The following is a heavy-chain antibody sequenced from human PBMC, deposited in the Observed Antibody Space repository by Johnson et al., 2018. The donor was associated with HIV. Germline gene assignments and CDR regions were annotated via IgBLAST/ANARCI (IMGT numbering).Heavy chain of an antibody. D-gene: IGHD3-22*01. J-gene: IGHJ3*02. CDR3: AKELADSSGYYADAFDI. V-gene: IGHV3-9*01. CDR1: GFTFSSYA. Sequence: VQLVESGGGVVQPGRSLRLSCAASGFTFSSYAMHWVRQAPGKGLEWVSGISWNSGSIGYADSVKGRFTISRDNAKNSLYLQMNSLRAEDTAVYYCAKELADSSGYYADAFDIWGQGTMVTVSS. CDR2: ISWNSGSI.